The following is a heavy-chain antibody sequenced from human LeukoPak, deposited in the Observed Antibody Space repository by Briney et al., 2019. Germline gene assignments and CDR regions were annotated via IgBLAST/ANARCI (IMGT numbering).Heavy chain of an antibody. CDR1: GGTFSSYA. J-gene: IGHJ3*02. D-gene: IGHD3-22*01. V-gene: IGHV1-69*06. Sequence: SVKVSCKASGGTFSSYAISWVRQAPGQGLEWMGGIIPIFGTANYAQKFQGRVTITADKSTSTAYMEVSGLRSEDTAVYFCARHRDDYYDSRDFSPFDIWGQGTKVTVSS. CDR3: ARHRDDYYDSRDFSPFDI. CDR2: IIPIFGTA.